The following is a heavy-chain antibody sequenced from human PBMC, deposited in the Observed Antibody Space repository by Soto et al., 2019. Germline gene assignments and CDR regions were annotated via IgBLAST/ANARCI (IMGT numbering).Heavy chain of an antibody. V-gene: IGHV1-8*01. J-gene: IGHJ4*02. CDR2: MNPNSGNT. CDR1: GYTFTSYD. CDR3: AKEIFAAAYAATSAFDL. D-gene: IGHD2-8*01. Sequence: ASVKVSCKASGYTFTSYDINWVRQATGQGLEWMGWMNPNSGNTGYAQKFQGRVTMTRNTSISTAYMELSSLRSEDTGRYFCAKEIFAAAYAATSAFDLWGQGTLVTVSS.